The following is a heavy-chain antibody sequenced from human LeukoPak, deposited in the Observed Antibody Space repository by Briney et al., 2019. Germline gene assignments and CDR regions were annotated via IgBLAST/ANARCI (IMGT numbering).Heavy chain of an antibody. J-gene: IGHJ6*01. D-gene: IGHD6-19*01. CDR1: GFTFDDYA. V-gene: IGHV3-9*01. CDR2: ISWNSARS. CDR3: VKVGAVAGMYMGNGLDV. Sequence: GGSLRLSCAASGFTFDDYAMFWVRQVPGKGLEWVSGISWNSARSGYADSVKGRFTISRDNAENSLYLEMNSLRPEDTGLYNCVKVGAVAGMYMGNGLDVWGQGTTFTVSS.